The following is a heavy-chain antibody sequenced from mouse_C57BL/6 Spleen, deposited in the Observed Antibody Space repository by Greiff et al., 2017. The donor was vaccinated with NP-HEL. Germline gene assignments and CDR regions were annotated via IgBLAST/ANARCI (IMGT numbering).Heavy chain of an antibody. D-gene: IGHD5-5*01. V-gene: IGHV1-81*01. CDR3: ARSLPTSWFAY. J-gene: IGHJ3*01. CDR1: GYTFTSYG. CDR2: IYPRSGNT. Sequence: QVQLQQSGAELARPGASVKLSCKASGYTFTSYGISWVKQRTGQGLEWIGEIYPRSGNTYYNEKFKGKATLTADKSSSTAYMELRSLTSEDSAVYFCARSLPTSWFAYWGQGTLVTVSA.